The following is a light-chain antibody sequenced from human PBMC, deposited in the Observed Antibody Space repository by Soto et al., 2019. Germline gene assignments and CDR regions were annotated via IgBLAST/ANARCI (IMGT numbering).Light chain of an antibody. J-gene: IGKJ5*01. CDR3: QQYNNWPPIT. CDR1: QSVSSN. CDR2: GAS. Sequence: EIVMTQSPATLSVSPGERATLSCRASQSVSSNLAWYQQKPGQAPRLLIYGASTRATGIPARFSGSGSGTEFTPAISSLQSEDCAVYYCQQYNNWPPITFGQGTRLEIK. V-gene: IGKV3-15*01.